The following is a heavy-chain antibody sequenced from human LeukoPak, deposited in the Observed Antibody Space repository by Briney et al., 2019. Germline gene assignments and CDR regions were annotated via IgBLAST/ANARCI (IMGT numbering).Heavy chain of an antibody. J-gene: IGHJ4*02. D-gene: IGHD5-18*01. V-gene: IGHV3-23*01. Sequence: GGSLRLSCAVSGFTFSSEAMGWVRQLPGGGLEWVSTISPAGGTTYYAESMKGRFTISRDNSKSTLYLQMNSLRVEDTAVYYCARIQLGMTGRHGAGDYWGQGTLVTVSS. CDR1: GFTFSSEA. CDR2: ISPAGGTT. CDR3: ARIQLGMTGRHGAGDY.